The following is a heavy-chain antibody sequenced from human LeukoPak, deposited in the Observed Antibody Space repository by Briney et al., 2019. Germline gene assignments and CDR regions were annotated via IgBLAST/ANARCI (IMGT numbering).Heavy chain of an antibody. CDR1: GFTFSSYS. CDR3: VKDTSGWYGGFDY. Sequence: HPGGSLRLSCAASGFTFSSYSMNWVRQPPGKGLEWVSGISWNSGTIDYADSLKGRFTISRDNAKNSLYLQMNSLRPEDTALYYCVKDTSGWYGGFDYWGQGTLVTVSS. V-gene: IGHV3-9*01. CDR2: ISWNSGTI. D-gene: IGHD6-19*01. J-gene: IGHJ4*02.